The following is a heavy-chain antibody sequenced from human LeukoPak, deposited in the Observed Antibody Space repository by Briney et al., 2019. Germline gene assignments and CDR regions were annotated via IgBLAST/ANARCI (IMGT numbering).Heavy chain of an antibody. CDR1: GGSIDTYY. CDR3: ASHPRHASGTYYNAHFDY. CDR2: IYTGGST. D-gene: IGHD3-10*01. J-gene: IGHJ4*02. V-gene: IGHV4-4*07. Sequence: PSETLSLTCTVSGGSIDTYYWNWIRQPAGRGLEWIRRIYTGGSTDYNPSLNCRVTMSLDTSKNHFSLKHNSVTAADTAVYYCASHPRHASGTYYNAHFDYWGQGTLVTVSS.